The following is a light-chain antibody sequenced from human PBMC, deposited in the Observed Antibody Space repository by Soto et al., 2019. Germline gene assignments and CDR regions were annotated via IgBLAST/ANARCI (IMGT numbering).Light chain of an antibody. V-gene: IGLV2-14*01. CDR1: SSDVGGYNY. CDR2: DVS. J-gene: IGLJ1*01. Sequence: QSALTQPASVSGSPGQSITISCTGTSSDVGGYNYVSWYQQHPGKAPKLMIYDVSNRPSGVSNRFSGSKSGNTASLTISGLQAEAEADYYCSSYTGSSTLYVFGTGTKLTVL. CDR3: SSYTGSSTLYV.